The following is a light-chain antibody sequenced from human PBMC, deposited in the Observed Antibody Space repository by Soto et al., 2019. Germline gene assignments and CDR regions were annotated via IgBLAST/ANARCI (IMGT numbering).Light chain of an antibody. CDR2: DVS. J-gene: IGLJ1*01. V-gene: IGLV2-14*01. Sequence: QSVLTQPASVSGSPGQSITISCTGTSRDVGGYNYVSGYQQHPGKAPKLMIYDVSNRPSGVSNRFSGSKSGNTASLTISGLQAEDEADYYCSSYTSSSTPYVFGTGTKVTVL. CDR3: SSYTSSSTPYV. CDR1: SRDVGGYNY.